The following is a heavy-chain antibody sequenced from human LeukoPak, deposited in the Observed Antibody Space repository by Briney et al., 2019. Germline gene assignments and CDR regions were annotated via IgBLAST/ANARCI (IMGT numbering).Heavy chain of an antibody. CDR3: AKASELGRGYFNY. V-gene: IGHV3-23*01. CDR1: GFTVSSYA. CDR2: ISGSGGNT. J-gene: IGHJ4*02. Sequence: GGSLRLSCAASGFTVSSYAMSWVRQAPGKGLEWVSAISGSGGNTYYADSVKGRFTITRDNSKNTLYLQMNSLRAEDTAVYYCAKASELGRGYFNYWGQGTLVTVSS. D-gene: IGHD7-27*01.